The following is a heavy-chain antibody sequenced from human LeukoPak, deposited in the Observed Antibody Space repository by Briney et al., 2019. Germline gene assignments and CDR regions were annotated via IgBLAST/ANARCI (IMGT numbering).Heavy chain of an antibody. D-gene: IGHD2-2*01. CDR1: GYTFTGYY. J-gene: IGHJ6*02. CDR3: ARELVVPAADYYYYGMDV. V-gene: IGHV1-2*02. Sequence: ASVKVSCKASGYTFTGYYMHWVRQAPGQGLEWMGWINPNSGGTNYAQKFQGRVTMTRDTSISTAYMELSRLRSDDTAVYYCARELVVPAADYYYYGMDVWGQGTTVTVSS. CDR2: INPNSGGT.